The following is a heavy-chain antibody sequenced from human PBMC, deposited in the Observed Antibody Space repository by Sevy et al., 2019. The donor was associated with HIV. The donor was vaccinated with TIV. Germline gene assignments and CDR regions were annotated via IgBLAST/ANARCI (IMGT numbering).Heavy chain of an antibody. J-gene: IGHJ4*02. CDR3: ARGGPNQHQLDYFDF. CDR2: SGTT. V-gene: IGHV4-59*01. D-gene: IGHD1-1*01. CDR1: GVSITNYY. Sequence: SETLSLTCTVSGVSITNYYWAWIRHPPGKGLECVGFSGTTNDNPSLKSRVTTSLDTSKNHFSLKLTSVTVADTAIYYCARGGPNQHQLDYFDFWGQGTLVTVSS.